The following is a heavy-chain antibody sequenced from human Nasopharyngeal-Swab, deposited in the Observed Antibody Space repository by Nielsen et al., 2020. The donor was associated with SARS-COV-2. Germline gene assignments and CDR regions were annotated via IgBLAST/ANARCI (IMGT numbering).Heavy chain of an antibody. V-gene: IGHV7-4-1*02. D-gene: IGHD3-10*01. CDR2: INTNTGNP. J-gene: IGHJ4*02. CDR3: ARDGPEVRFGLDY. CDR1: LYTSTIYS. Sequence: ASVNVSFNSSLYTSTIYSMNLVRQAPGQGLEWMGWINTNTGNPTYAQGFTGRFVFSLDTSVSTEYLQISSLKAEDTAVYYCARDGPEVRFGLDYWGQGTLVTVSS.